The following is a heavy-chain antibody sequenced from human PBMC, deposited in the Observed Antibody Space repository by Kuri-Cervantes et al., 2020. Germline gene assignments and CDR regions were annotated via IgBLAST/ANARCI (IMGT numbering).Heavy chain of an antibody. D-gene: IGHD3-22*01. V-gene: IGHV3-9*01. CDR1: GFTFDDYA. CDR3: AKGVRGSGYWFDY. CDR2: ISWNSGSI. Sequence: GGSLRLSCAASGFTFDDYAMHWVRQAPGKGLEWVSGISWNSGSIGYADSVKGRFTISRDNSKNTLYLQTNSLRAEDTAVYYCAKGVRGSGYWFDYWGQGTLVTVSS. J-gene: IGHJ4*02.